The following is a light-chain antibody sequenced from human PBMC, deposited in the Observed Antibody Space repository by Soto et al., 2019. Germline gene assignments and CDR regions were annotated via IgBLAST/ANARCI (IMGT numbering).Light chain of an antibody. J-gene: IGKJ4*01. V-gene: IGKV1-39*01. CDR1: QSIRNY. CDR2: AAS. CDR3: QQSHSYPLT. Sequence: DIQMTQSPSSLSASVGDRVTITCRASQSIRNYLNWYQQKPGKAPNVLIYAASSLQSGVPSRFSGSGSGTDFTLTIRSLQPEDFATYYCQQSHSYPLTFGGGTKVEIK.